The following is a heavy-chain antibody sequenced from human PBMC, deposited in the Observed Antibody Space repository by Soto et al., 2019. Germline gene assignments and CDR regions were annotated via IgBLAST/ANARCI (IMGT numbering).Heavy chain of an antibody. CDR3: DRVGSSIAVRHFDY. CDR2: IYYSGST. CDR1: GGSISSGDYS. Sequence: QVQLQESGPGLVKPSQTLSLTCTVSGGSISSGDYSWSWIRQPPGKGRQWIGYIYYSGSTYYNPSLTGRVTISLDTSKNQFSLKLSSVTAADTAVYYCDRVGSSIAVRHFDYWGQGTLVTVSS. D-gene: IGHD6-6*01. J-gene: IGHJ4*02. V-gene: IGHV4-30-4*01.